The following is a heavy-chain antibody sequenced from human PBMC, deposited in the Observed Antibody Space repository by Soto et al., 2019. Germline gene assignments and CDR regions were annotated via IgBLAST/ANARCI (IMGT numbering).Heavy chain of an antibody. CDR1: GESITSDYYY. CDR2: IYYNGRT. D-gene: IGHD1-26*01. V-gene: IGHV4-30-4*01. CDR3: ARAGAIADFSFDQ. Sequence: SETLSLTCTVSGESITSDYYYWSWIRQPPGKGLEWIGYIYYNGRTYYNPSLKSRISISVDTSANQFSLRLDSVTAADTAVYYCARAGAIADFSFDQWGQGTLVTVSS. J-gene: IGHJ4*02.